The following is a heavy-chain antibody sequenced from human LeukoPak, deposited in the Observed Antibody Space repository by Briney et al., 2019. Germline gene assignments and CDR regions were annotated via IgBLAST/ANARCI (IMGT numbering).Heavy chain of an antibody. J-gene: IGHJ4*02. V-gene: IGHV3-23*01. CDR2: ISGRGGST. Sequence: PGGSLRLSYVASGFNFDIYTMIWVRQAPGKGLEWVSVISGRGGSTYYADSVKGRFTISRDNSKNTLYLPMNSLRAEDTAVYYCARKSCNSTSCYYDYWGQGTLVTVSS. CDR1: GFNFDIYT. D-gene: IGHD2-2*01. CDR3: ARKSCNSTSCYYDY.